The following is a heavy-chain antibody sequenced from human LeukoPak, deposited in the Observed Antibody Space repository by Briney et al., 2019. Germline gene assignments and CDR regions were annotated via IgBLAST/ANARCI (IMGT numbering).Heavy chain of an antibody. V-gene: IGHV1-2*04. Sequence: ASVKVSCKASGYIFTGYYMHWVRQAPGQGLEWMGWINPNSGGTNYAQKFQGWVTMTRDTSISTAYMELSKVRSDDTAVYYCARHHEGYGDPWYFDYWGQGTLVTVSS. J-gene: IGHJ4*02. CDR2: INPNSGGT. CDR3: ARHHEGYGDPWYFDY. CDR1: GYIFTGYY. D-gene: IGHD4-17*01.